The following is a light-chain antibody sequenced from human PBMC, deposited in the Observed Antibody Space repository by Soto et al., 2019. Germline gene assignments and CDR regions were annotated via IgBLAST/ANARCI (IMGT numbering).Light chain of an antibody. CDR1: QSVYSY. CDR3: QHRSNWPLT. V-gene: IGKV3-11*01. Sequence: EIVLTQSPATLSLSPGERANLSCRASQSVYSYLAWYQQRPGQAPRLPIYDASNRATGIPPRFSGSGSGTDFTLTIDSLEPDDSAVYYCQHRSNWPLTFGGGTKVEI. J-gene: IGKJ4*01. CDR2: DAS.